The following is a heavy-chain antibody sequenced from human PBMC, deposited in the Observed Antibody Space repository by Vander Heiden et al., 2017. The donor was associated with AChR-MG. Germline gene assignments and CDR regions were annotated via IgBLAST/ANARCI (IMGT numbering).Heavy chain of an antibody. CDR1: GGTFSSYA. CDR2: IIPIFGTA. D-gene: IGHD3-10*01. Sequence: QVQLVQSGAEVKKPGSSVKVSCKASGGTFSSYAISWVRQAPGQGLEWMGGIIPIFGTANYAQKFQGRVTITADESTSTAYMELSSLRSEDTAVYYCARKGGSGSYYYYYYGMDVWGQGTTVTVSS. V-gene: IGHV1-69*01. J-gene: IGHJ6*02. CDR3: ARKGGSGSYYYYYYGMDV.